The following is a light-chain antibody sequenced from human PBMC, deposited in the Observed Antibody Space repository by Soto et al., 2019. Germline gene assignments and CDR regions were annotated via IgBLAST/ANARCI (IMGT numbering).Light chain of an antibody. V-gene: IGKV3-11*01. CDR3: QQRSNWPST. CDR1: QSVSTY. Sequence: IVLTHSPVTLSLSPGERATLSCRASQSVSTYLAWYQQKPGRAPRLLIYDASSRATGIPARFSGSGSGTDFTLTISSLEPEDFAVYYCQQRSNWPSTFGGGTKVDIK. J-gene: IGKJ4*01. CDR2: DAS.